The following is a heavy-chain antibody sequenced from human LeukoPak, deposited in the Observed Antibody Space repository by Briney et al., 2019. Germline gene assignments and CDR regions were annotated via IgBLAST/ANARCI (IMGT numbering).Heavy chain of an antibody. CDR1: GFSFSSYS. J-gene: IGHJ4*02. CDR2: IAYTGTI. Sequence: GGSLRLSCTASGFSFSSYSMNWVRQAPGKGLEWVAYIAYTGTIHYADSVRGRFAISRDNSKNSLYLQMNSLRAEDTAVYYCARENVAEDYWGQGTLVTVSS. CDR3: ARENVAEDY. D-gene: IGHD6-19*01. V-gene: IGHV3-48*01.